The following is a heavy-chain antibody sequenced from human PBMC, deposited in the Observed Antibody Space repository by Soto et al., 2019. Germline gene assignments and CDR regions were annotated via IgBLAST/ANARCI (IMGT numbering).Heavy chain of an antibody. V-gene: IGHV4-59*08. J-gene: IGHJ6*01. CDR2: IRYDGYS. CDR3: ASHRFGSLQGPVDV. D-gene: IGHD3-10*01. Sequence: QVQLQESGPGLVKPSETLSLTCTVSGGSIPNYYCSWFRQPPGKGLVWIGYIRYDGYSVYNLSLKRRVPMSMDTSKTQSSLMLESGTVTDTAVYYCASHRFGSLQGPVDVLGQGTTLIVPS. CDR1: GGSIPNYY.